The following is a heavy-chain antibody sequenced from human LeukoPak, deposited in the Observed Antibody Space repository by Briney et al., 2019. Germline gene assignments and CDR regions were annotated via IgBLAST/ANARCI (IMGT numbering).Heavy chain of an antibody. V-gene: IGHV3-30*04. J-gene: IGHJ4*02. Sequence: PGGSQRLSCAASGFTFSSYAMHWVRQAPGKGLEWVAVISYDGSNKYYADSVKGRFTISRDNSKNTLYLQMNSLRAEDTAVYYCAREVSGFDYWGQGTLVTVSS. CDR2: ISYDGSNK. CDR3: AREVSGFDY. D-gene: IGHD5/OR15-5a*01. CDR1: GFTFSSYA.